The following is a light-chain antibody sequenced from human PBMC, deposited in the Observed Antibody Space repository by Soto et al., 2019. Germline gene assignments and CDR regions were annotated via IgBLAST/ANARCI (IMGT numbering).Light chain of an antibody. Sequence: QSALTQPASVSGSPGQSITISCTGTSSDIGGYNYVYWYQHHPGKAPKLIIHEVISRPSGVSNRFSGSKSGNTASLTISGLQAEDEADYYCSSYTTSSTLVLFGGGTKLTVL. CDR2: EVI. CDR1: SSDIGGYNY. V-gene: IGLV2-14*01. CDR3: SSYTTSSTLVL. J-gene: IGLJ2*01.